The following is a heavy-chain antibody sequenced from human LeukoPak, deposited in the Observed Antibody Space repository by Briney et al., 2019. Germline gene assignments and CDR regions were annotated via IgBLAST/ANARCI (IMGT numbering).Heavy chain of an antibody. D-gene: IGHD3-3*01. V-gene: IGHV3-33*01. Sequence: GGSLRLSCAASGFTFSSYGMHWVRQAPGKGLEWVAVIWYDGSNKYYADSVKGRFTISRDNSKNTLYLQMNSLRAEDTAVHYCARGLFFWSGYGNFDYWGQGTLVTVSS. CDR2: IWYDGSNK. CDR1: GFTFSSYG. CDR3: ARGLFFWSGYGNFDY. J-gene: IGHJ4*02.